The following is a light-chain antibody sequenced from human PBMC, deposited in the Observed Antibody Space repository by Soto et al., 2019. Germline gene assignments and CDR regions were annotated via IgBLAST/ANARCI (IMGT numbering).Light chain of an antibody. Sequence: EIVLTQSPATLSLSPGDRATLSCGASQSVSSRYLAWYHQKPGLAPRLLIYDASTRATGIPDRFSGSGSGTDFSLTISRLEPYDFAMYYCQQYGYIPPNTFGQGTKLEIK. CDR2: DAS. V-gene: IGKV3D-20*01. J-gene: IGKJ2*01. CDR3: QQYGYIPPNT. CDR1: QSVSSRY.